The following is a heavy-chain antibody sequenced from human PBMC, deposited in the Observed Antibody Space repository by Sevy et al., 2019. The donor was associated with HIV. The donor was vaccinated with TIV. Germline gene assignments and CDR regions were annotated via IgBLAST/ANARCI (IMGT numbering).Heavy chain of an antibody. CDR2: IYYSGST. CDR3: ARDRENYFDY. V-gene: IGHV4-31*03. Sequence: SETLFLTCTVSGGSISSGGYYWSWIRQHPGKGLEWIGYIYYSGSTYYNPSLKSRVTISVDTSKNQFSLKLSSVTAADTAVYYCARDRENYFDYWGQGTLVTVSS. J-gene: IGHJ4*02. CDR1: GGSISSGGYY.